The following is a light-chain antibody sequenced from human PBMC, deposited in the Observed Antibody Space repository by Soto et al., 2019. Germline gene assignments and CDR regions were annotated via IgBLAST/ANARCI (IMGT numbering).Light chain of an antibody. V-gene: IGKV1-9*01. CDR3: HQLDSFPIT. CDR1: QSISSY. CDR2: AAS. J-gene: IGKJ5*01. Sequence: DIQMTQSPSSLSASVGDRVTITCRASQSISSYLSWYQQKPGKAPKLLIFAASTLQSGVPSRFSGSGSGTDFTLTISSLQPEDFATYYCHQLDSFPITFGQGTRLEIK.